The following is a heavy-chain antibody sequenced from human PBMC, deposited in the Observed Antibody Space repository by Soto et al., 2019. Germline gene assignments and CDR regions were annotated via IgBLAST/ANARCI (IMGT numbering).Heavy chain of an antibody. CDR1: GYTFTGYY. Sequence: ASVKVSCKASGYTFTGYYMHWVLQAPGQGLEWMGWINPNSGGTNYAQKFQGRVTMTRDTSISTAYMELSRLRSDDTAVYYCARVTVTTDYYYYGMDVWGQGTTVTVSS. CDR3: ARVTVTTDYYYYGMDV. J-gene: IGHJ6*02. D-gene: IGHD4-4*01. CDR2: INPNSGGT. V-gene: IGHV1-2*02.